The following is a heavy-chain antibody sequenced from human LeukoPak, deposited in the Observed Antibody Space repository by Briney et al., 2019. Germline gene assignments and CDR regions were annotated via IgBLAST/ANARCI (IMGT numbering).Heavy chain of an antibody. V-gene: IGHV4-34*01. CDR3: ARGGKLLKVFGVASPKPKTNWFDP. CDR2: INHSGST. Sequence: PSETLSLTCTVSGGSISSHYWSWIRQPPGKGLEWIGEINHSGSTNYNPSLKSRVTISVDTSKNQFSLKLSSVTAADTAVYYCARGGKLLKVFGVASPKPKTNWFDPWGQGTLVTVSS. CDR1: GGSISSHY. D-gene: IGHD3-3*01. J-gene: IGHJ5*02.